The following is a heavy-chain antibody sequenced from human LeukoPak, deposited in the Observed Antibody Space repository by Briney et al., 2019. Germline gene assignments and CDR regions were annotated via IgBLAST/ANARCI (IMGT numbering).Heavy chain of an antibody. D-gene: IGHD3-22*01. J-gene: IGHJ4*02. V-gene: IGHV4-4*07. CDR2: IYTSGST. CDR1: GGSISSYY. Sequence: PSETLSLTCTVSGGSISSYYWSWIRQPAGKGLEWIGRIYTSGSTNYNPSLKSRVTMSVDTSKNQFSLKLSSMTAADTAVYYCARGTYYYDSSGYYPLYYFDYWGQGTLVTVSS. CDR3: ARGTYYYDSSGYYPLYYFDY.